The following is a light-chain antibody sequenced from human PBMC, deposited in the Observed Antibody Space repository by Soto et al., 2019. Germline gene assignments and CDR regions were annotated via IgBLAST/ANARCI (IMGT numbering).Light chain of an antibody. CDR3: SSYTTAATLL. V-gene: IGLV2-14*01. Sequence: QPALTYPAPICGSPGQSLTLYCSGTTGDIGGHDYVSWYQLFPGNPPKLVLYEVAQRPSGVSLRFSGSKSGNTATLPISGLQSEDEADYYCSSYTTAATLLFGGGTQVTVL. CDR1: TGDIGGHDY. J-gene: IGLJ3*02. CDR2: EVA.